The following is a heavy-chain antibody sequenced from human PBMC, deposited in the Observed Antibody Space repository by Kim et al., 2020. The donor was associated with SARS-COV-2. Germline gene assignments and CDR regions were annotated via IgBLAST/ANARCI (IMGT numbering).Heavy chain of an antibody. CDR1: GFTFTTYG. D-gene: IGHD2-8*01. CDR3: AKGAPEWAKNYYFDY. J-gene: IGHJ4*02. CDR2: TSYDGSHK. Sequence: GGSLRLSCAASGFTFTTYGMHWVRQAPGKGLEWVALTSYDGSHKYYADSVKGRFAMSRDNYKDTLYLQMNSMRAEDTAIYYCAKGAPEWAKNYYFDYWGQGTLVTVSS. V-gene: IGHV3-30*18.